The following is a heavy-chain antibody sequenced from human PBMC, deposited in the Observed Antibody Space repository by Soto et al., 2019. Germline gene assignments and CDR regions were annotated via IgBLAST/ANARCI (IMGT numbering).Heavy chain of an antibody. V-gene: IGHV3-33*03. J-gene: IGHJ4*02. CDR1: GFIFSSFG. Sequence: QVQLVESGGGVVQPGGSLRLSCAPSGFIFSSFGMHWVRQTPGKGLEWVAVIRYDGSNKYYGDSVKGRFTISRDNSNNSLYLQMDSRRVEDTAVYYCARVKQVRGGYDSPFDYWGQGTLVSVSS. D-gene: IGHD5-12*01. CDR3: ARVKQVRGGYDSPFDY. CDR2: IRYDGSNK.